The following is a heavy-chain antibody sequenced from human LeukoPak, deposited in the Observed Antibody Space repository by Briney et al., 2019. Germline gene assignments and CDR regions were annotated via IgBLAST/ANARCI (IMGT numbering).Heavy chain of an antibody. Sequence: GASVKVSCKASGYTFTSYDINWVRQATGQGLEWMGWMNPNSGNTGYAQKFQGRVTMTRNTSISTAYMELSSLRSEDTAVYYCARGESSSWYRGGWFDPWGQGTLVTVSS. CDR1: GYTFTSYD. J-gene: IGHJ5*02. CDR3: ARGESSSWYRGGWFDP. D-gene: IGHD6-13*01. CDR2: MNPNSGNT. V-gene: IGHV1-8*01.